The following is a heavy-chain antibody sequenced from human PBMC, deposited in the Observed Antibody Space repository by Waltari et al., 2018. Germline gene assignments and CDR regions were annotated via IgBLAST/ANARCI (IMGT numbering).Heavy chain of an antibody. V-gene: IGHV4-39*01. J-gene: IGHJ6*02. CDR2: IYYSGST. Sequence: QLQLQESGPGLVKPSETLSLTCTVSGGSISSSSYYWGWIRQPPGKGREWIGSIYYSGSTYYNPSLKSRVTISVDTSKNQFSLKLSSVTAADTAVYYCARAGYSSSWGPFDYYYGMDVWGQGTTVTVSS. CDR3: ARAGYSSSWGPFDYYYGMDV. CDR1: GGSISSSSYY. D-gene: IGHD6-13*01.